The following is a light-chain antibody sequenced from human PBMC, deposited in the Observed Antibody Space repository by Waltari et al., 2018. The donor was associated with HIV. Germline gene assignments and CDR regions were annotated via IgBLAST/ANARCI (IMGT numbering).Light chain of an antibody. J-gene: IGLJ1*01. CDR2: EVS. CDR3: SSYTSSGAYV. CDR1: SSDVGGYNA. Sequence: QSALTQPASVSGSPGQSITIPCTGTSSDVGGYNAVSWYQQHPGKAPKLMIYEVSNRPSGVSYRFSGSKSGNTASLTISGLQAEDETDYYCSSYTSSGAYVFGTGTTVTVL. V-gene: IGLV2-14*01.